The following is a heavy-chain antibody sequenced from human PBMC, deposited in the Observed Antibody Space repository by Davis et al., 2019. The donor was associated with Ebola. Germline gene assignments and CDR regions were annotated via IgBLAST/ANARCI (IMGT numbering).Heavy chain of an antibody. CDR2: IIATFGTT. CDR3: ARLGTPYSSYDHLDY. J-gene: IGHJ4*02. V-gene: IGHV1-69*13. CDR1: GGTLSNFA. Sequence: SVKVSCKASGGTLSNFAISWVRQAPGQGLEWMGGIIATFGTTYYAQKFQDRVTITADESTSTAYMELGSLRSEDTAVYYCARLGTPYSSYDHLDYWGQGTLVTVSS. D-gene: IGHD5-12*01.